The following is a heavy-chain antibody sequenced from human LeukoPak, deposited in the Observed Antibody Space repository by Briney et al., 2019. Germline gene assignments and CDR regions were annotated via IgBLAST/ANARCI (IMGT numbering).Heavy chain of an antibody. CDR2: MNPNSGNT. Sequence: ASVKVSCKASGGTFSSYAISWVRQAPGQGLEWMGWMNPNSGNTGYAQKFQGRVTITRNTSISTAYMELSSLRAEDTAVYYCARDLGGSYYFSFDYWGQGTLVTVSS. J-gene: IGHJ4*02. CDR3: ARDLGGSYYFSFDY. V-gene: IGHV1-8*03. D-gene: IGHD1-26*01. CDR1: GGTFSSYA.